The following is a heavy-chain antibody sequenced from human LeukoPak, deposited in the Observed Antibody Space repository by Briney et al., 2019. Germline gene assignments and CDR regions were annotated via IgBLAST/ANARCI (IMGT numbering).Heavy chain of an antibody. J-gene: IGHJ4*02. CDR2: IRSKAYEGTT. Sequence: PGGSLRLSCTASGLTFGDYAMSWFRQAPGKGLAGVGFIRSKAYEGTTEYAACVKGRFNISRDDSKSIAYLQMSSLKTEDTAVYYCTREDRYCSSTSCSYFDYWGQGTLVTVSS. D-gene: IGHD2-2*01. V-gene: IGHV3-49*03. CDR3: TREDRYCSSTSCSYFDY. CDR1: GLTFGDYA.